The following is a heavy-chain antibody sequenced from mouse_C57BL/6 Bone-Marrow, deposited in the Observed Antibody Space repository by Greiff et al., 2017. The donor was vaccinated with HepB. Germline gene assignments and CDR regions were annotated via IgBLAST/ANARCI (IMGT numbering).Heavy chain of an antibody. V-gene: IGHV3-6*01. CDR2: ISYDGSN. CDR3: ARGGLRLLAWFAY. D-gene: IGHD3-2*02. CDR1: GYSITSGYY. J-gene: IGHJ3*01. Sequence: ESGPGLVKPSQSLSLTCSVTGYSITSGYYWNWIRQFPGNKLEWMGYISYDGSNNYNPSLKNRISITRDTSKNQFFLKLNSVTTEDTATYYCARGGLRLLAWFAYWGQGTLVTVSA.